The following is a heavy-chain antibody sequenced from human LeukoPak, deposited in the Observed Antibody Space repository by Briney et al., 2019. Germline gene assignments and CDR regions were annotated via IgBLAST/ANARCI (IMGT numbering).Heavy chain of an antibody. CDR2: TFYTGRT. D-gene: IGHD3/OR15-3a*01. Sequence: SETLSLTCTVSGDSIISNIYWWDWVRLPPGKGLEWIGATFYTGRTFYSPSLKSRVTISVDTSKNQFSLDLSSATATDTAVYYCARRRHNFDFYDVWGQGTRVTVSS. V-gene: IGHV4-39*01. CDR1: GDSIISNIYW. J-gene: IGHJ3*01. CDR3: ARRRHNFDFYDV.